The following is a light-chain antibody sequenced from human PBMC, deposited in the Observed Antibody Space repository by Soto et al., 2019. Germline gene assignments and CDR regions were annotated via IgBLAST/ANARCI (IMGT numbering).Light chain of an antibody. CDR3: QQFGSSPVT. V-gene: IGKV3-20*01. J-gene: IGKJ1*01. CDR2: EIS. CDR1: QSIVANN. Sequence: ENVLTQSPGTLSLSPGEGATLSCRASQSIVANNLAWYQLKPGQAPRLLIYEISIRANGIPDRFSGSGSRTDFTLTISRLEPEDAAVYYCQQFGSSPVTFGQGTKVEIK.